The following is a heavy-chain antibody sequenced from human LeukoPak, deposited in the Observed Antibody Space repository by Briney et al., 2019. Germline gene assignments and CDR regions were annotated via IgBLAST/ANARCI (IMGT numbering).Heavy chain of an antibody. Sequence: SETLSLTCTVSGGSISSAPYYWSWIRQPAGKGLVWIGRCYISGSTNYNPSLESRVTISLDRSKNQFSLNLSSVTAADTAVYYCARSPLKYYGSGTLDYWGQGTLVTVSS. J-gene: IGHJ4*02. D-gene: IGHD3-10*01. CDR2: CYISGST. CDR1: GGSISSAPYY. V-gene: IGHV4-61*02. CDR3: ARSPLKYYGSGTLDY.